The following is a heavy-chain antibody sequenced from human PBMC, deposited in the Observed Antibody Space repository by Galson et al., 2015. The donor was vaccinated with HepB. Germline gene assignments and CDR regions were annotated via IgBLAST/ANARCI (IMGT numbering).Heavy chain of an antibody. Sequence: SLRLSCAASGFRFYSYSMNWVRQTPGKGLEWVSYISSSSSIINYADSVKGPLTISRDNAKNSLYLQMNSLRAEDTAVYYCARASDLDYWGQGTLVTVSS. CDR1: GFRFYSYS. CDR2: ISSSSSII. V-gene: IGHV3-48*01. CDR3: ARASDLDY. J-gene: IGHJ4*02. D-gene: IGHD2-2*01.